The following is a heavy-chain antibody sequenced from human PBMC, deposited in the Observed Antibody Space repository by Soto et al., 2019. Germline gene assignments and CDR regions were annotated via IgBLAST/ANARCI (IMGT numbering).Heavy chain of an antibody. CDR1: GFSFSDYS. D-gene: IGHD5-18*01. V-gene: IGHV3-23*01. CDR3: AKMTSGSYGRNYGMDV. J-gene: IGHJ6*02. CDR2: LPERGSSP. Sequence: EVQLSESGGGFVQPGGSQRLSCEASGFSFSDYSMSWVRQAPGKGLEWVSALPERGSSPYYADSVKGRFTISRDNSKNSLYLQMNSLRAEDTAVYYCAKMTSGSYGRNYGMDVWGQGTTVTVSS.